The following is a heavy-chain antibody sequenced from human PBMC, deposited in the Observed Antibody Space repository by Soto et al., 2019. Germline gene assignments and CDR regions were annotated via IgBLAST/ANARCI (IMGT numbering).Heavy chain of an antibody. CDR1: GGTFSSYT. CDR2: IIPILGIA. CDR3: AREAGCSYGEFDY. D-gene: IGHD5-18*01. Sequence: QVQLVQSGAEVKKPGSSVKVSCKASGGTFSSYTISWVRQAPGQGLEWMGRIIPILGIANYAQKFQGRVTITADKSTSTAYMELSSLRSEDTAVYYCAREAGCSYGEFDYWGQGTLVTVSS. J-gene: IGHJ4*02. V-gene: IGHV1-69*08.